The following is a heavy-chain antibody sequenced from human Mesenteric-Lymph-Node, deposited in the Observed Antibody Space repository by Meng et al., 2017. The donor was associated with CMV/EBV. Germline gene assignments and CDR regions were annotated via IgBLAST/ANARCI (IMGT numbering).Heavy chain of an antibody. D-gene: IGHD3-16*02. CDR2: IRSKTHHYAT. J-gene: IGHJ4*02. V-gene: IGHV3-73*01. CDR3: IRAMGYDYVWGSYRYFEF. Sequence: HWVRQASGKGLEWVGRIRSKTHHYATAYTASVRGRFAISRDDSTSTAYLQMNSLQPEDTAVYYCIRAMGYDYVWGSYRYFEFWGQGTLVTVSS.